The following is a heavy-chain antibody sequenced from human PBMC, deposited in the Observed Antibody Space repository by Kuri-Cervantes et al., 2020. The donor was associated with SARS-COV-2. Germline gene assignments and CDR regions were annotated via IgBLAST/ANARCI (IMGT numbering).Heavy chain of an antibody. V-gene: IGHV3-9*01. Sequence: LSLTCAASGSTFDDYVIHWVRKAAGKGLEWVSDISRNSVSIAYADSVKGRFTISRDNAKNSLYLQMNSLRAEDTAVYYCVRDGDHWNFDYWGQGTLVTVSS. CDR1: GSTFDDYV. CDR3: VRDGDHWNFDY. D-gene: IGHD1-1*01. J-gene: IGHJ4*02. CDR2: ISRNSVSI.